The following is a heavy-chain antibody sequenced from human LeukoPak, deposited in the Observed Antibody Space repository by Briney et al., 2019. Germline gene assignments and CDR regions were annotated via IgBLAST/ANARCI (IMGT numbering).Heavy chain of an antibody. Sequence: SETLSLTCTVSGGSISSYYWSWIRQPPGKGLEWIGYIYYSGSTNYNPSLKSRVTISVDTSKNQFSLKLSSVTAADTAAYYCARMGPGFGWYGVYFDYWGQGTLVTVSS. V-gene: IGHV4-59*08. CDR1: GGSISSYY. CDR3: ARMGPGFGWYGVYFDY. CDR2: IYYSGST. J-gene: IGHJ4*02. D-gene: IGHD6-19*01.